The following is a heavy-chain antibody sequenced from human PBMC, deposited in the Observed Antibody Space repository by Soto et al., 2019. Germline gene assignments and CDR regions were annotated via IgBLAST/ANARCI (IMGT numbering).Heavy chain of an antibody. J-gene: IGHJ4*02. Sequence: QVQLVQSGAEVKKPGSSVKVSCKASGGTFSTYAISWVRQAPGQGLEWMGGIIPISGTANYAQKFQGRVTISADESTSTAYMELSNLRSEDTAVYYCARGKGVAAAGTWDYWGQGTLVNVSS. CDR1: GGTFSTYA. V-gene: IGHV1-69*12. D-gene: IGHD6-13*01. CDR3: ARGKGVAAAGTWDY. CDR2: IIPISGTA.